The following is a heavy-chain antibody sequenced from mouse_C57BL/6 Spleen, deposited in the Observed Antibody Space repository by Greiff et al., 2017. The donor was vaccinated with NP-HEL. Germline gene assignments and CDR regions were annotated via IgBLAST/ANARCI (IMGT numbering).Heavy chain of an antibody. CDR3: ARENYGSPYAMDY. CDR1: GYTFTDYY. CDR2: INPNNGGT. J-gene: IGHJ4*01. D-gene: IGHD1-1*01. Sequence: EVQLQQSGPELVKPGASVKISCKASGYTFTDYYMNWVKQSHGKSLEWIGDINPNNGGTSYNQKFKGKATLTVDKSSSTAYMELRSLTSEDSAVYYCARENYGSPYAMDYWGQGTSVTVSS. V-gene: IGHV1-26*01.